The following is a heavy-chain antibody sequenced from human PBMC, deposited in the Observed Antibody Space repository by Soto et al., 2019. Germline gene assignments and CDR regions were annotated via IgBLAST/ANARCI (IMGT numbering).Heavy chain of an antibody. CDR1: GFTFSSYD. J-gene: IGHJ4*02. CDR2: IGTAGDT. D-gene: IGHD6-13*01. Sequence: EVQLVESGGGLVQPGGSLRLSCAASGFTFSSYDMHWVCQATGKGLEWVSAIGTAGDTYYPGSVKGRFTISRENAKNSLYLQMNSLRAGDTAVYYCARGYGFSSSSIPDYWGQGTLVTVSS. CDR3: ARGYGFSSSSIPDY. V-gene: IGHV3-13*01.